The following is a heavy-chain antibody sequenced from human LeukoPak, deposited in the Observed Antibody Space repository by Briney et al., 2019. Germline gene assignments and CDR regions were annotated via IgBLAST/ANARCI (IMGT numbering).Heavy chain of an antibody. CDR3: ARLNWYYSPNFDY. CDR1: GGSISSYY. D-gene: IGHD1-7*01. Sequence: SETLSLTCTVSGGSISSYYWSWIRQPPGKGLEWIGYIYYSGSTNYNPSLKSRVTISVDTSKNQFSLKLSSVTAADTAVYYCARLNWYYSPNFDYWGQGTVVTVSS. V-gene: IGHV4-59*08. J-gene: IGHJ4*02. CDR2: IYYSGST.